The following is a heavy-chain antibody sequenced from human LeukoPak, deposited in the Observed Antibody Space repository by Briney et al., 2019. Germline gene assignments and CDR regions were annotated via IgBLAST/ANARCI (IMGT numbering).Heavy chain of an antibody. V-gene: IGHV3-21*01. CDR2: INPDSKYI. CDR3: ATDISTHYFGS. J-gene: IGHJ4*02. Sequence: GGSLRLSCAASAFALSTYTMEWVRLAPGKGLEWVSSINPDSKYIYYRDSVKGRFTISRDNSRNTVFLQMNSLRAEDTAIYYCATDISTHYFGSWGQGTLVTVSS. CDR1: AFALSTYT. D-gene: IGHD3-9*01.